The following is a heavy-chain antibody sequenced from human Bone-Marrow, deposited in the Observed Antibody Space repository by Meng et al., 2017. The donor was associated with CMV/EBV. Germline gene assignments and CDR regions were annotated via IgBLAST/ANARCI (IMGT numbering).Heavy chain of an antibody. J-gene: IGHJ4*02. V-gene: IGHV1-2*02. CDR1: GYTFTDYT. Sequence: ASVKVSCKASGYTFTDYTLHWVRQAPGQGLDWMGWINPSTGGTRFAPKFQARVTMTRDTSISTVYIALSGLTSDDTAFYYCARDVSLAGADLDFWGQGQLVTVSS. CDR2: INPSTGGT. CDR3: ARDVSLAGADLDF. D-gene: IGHD6-19*01.